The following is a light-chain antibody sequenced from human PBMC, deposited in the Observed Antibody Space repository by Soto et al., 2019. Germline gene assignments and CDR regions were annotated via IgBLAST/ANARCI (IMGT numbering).Light chain of an antibody. CDR2: LGS. CDR3: MQALQTPLT. V-gene: IGKV2-28*01. J-gene: IGKJ4*01. Sequence: DIVMTQSPLSLPVTPGEPASISCRSSQSLLHSNGYNYLDWYLQKPGQSPQLLIYLGSNRASGVPDRFSGSGSGTDFTLKISRVEAEDVGGYYCMQALQTPLTFGGGTQVEIK. CDR1: QSLLHSNGYNY.